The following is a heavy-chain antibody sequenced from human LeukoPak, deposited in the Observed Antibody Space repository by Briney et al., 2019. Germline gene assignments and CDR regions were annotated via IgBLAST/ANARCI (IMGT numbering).Heavy chain of an antibody. Sequence: PSETLSLTCAVFGGSFSGYYWSWIRQPPGKGLEWIGEINHSGSTNYNPSLKSRVTISVDTSKNQFSLKLSSVTAADTAVYYCAREYYNFWSGYLSWFDPWGQGTLVTVSS. CDR3: AREYYNFWSGYLSWFDP. CDR1: GGSFSGYY. D-gene: IGHD3-3*01. J-gene: IGHJ5*02. CDR2: INHSGST. V-gene: IGHV4-34*01.